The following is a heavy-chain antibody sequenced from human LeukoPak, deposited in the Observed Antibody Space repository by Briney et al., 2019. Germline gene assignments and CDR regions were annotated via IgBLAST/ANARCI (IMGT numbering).Heavy chain of an antibody. CDR2: IYYSGST. V-gene: IGHV4-59*08. CDR1: GGSISSYY. CDR3: AGRHPRNTVDF. D-gene: IGHD2/OR15-2a*01. J-gene: IGHJ4*02. Sequence: KASETLSLTCTVSGGSISSYYWSWIRQPPGKGLEWIGYIYYSGSTNYNPSLKSRVTISVDTSKNQFSLKLSSVTAADTAVYYCAGRHPRNTVDFWGQGTLVTVSS.